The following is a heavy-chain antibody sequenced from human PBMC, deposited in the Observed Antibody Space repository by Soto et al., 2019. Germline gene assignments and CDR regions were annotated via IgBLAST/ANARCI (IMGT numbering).Heavy chain of an antibody. J-gene: IGHJ3*01. CDR2: IYYIGST. CDR1: GGSFSNYF. Sequence: PSETLSLTCTVSGGSFSNYFWTWIRQPPGKGLEWIGNIYYIGSTNYNPSLKSRVTISEDRSKKQFSLKLSSVTAADTAVYYCARVLPGIAAAYDAFDVWGQGTMVTVSS. D-gene: IGHD6-13*01. V-gene: IGHV4-59*01. CDR3: ARVLPGIAAAYDAFDV.